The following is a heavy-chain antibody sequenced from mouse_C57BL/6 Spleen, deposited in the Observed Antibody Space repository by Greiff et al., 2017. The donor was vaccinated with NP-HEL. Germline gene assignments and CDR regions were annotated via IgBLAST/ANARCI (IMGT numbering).Heavy chain of an antibody. CDR2: ISYDGSN. CDR1: GYSITSGYY. V-gene: IGHV3-6*01. Sequence: ESGPGLVKPSQSLSLTCSVTGYSITSGYYWNWIRQFPGNKLEWMGYISYDGSNNYNPSLKNRITITRDTSKNQFFLKLNSVTTEDTATYYCARVNWNYYAMDDWGQGTSVTVSS. CDR3: ARVNWNYYAMDD. J-gene: IGHJ4*01. D-gene: IGHD4-1*01.